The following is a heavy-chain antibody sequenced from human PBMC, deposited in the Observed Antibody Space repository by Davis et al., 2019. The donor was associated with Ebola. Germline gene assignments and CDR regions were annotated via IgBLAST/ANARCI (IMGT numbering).Heavy chain of an antibody. Sequence: AASVKVSCKASGYTFPSYPIHWVRQGPGQRLDWMGWINAAVGNTKYSQKFQGRVTMTRDTSTTTVYMELSSLRSDDTAVYYCVRSDNVDYWGQGTLVTVSS. J-gene: IGHJ4*02. CDR1: GYTFPSYP. D-gene: IGHD2-15*01. V-gene: IGHV1-3*01. CDR2: INAAVGNT. CDR3: VRSDNVDY.